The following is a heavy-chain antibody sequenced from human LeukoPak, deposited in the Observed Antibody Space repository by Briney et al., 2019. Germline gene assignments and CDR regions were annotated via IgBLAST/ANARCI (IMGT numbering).Heavy chain of an antibody. V-gene: IGHV4-59*01. Sequence: SETLSLTCTVSGGSISSYYWSWIRQPPGKGLEWIGYIYYSGSTNYNPSLKSRVTISVDTSKNQFSLKLSSVIAADTAVYYCARALYCSGGSCYSGPWFDPWGQGTLVTVSS. CDR1: GGSISSYY. J-gene: IGHJ5*02. D-gene: IGHD2-15*01. CDR2: IYYSGST. CDR3: ARALYCSGGSCYSGPWFDP.